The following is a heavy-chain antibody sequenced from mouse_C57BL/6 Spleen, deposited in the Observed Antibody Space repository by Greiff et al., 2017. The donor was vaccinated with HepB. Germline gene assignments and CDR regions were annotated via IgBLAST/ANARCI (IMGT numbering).Heavy chain of an antibody. CDR2: IDPETGGT. J-gene: IGHJ3*01. CDR3: TEGVYGNSWFAY. D-gene: IGHD2-1*01. Sequence: QVQLQQSGAELVRPGASVTLSCKASGYTFTDYEMHWVKQTPVHGLEWIGAIDPETGGTAYNQKFKGKAILTADKSSSTAYMERRRLTSEDSAVYYCTEGVYGNSWFAYWGQGTLVTVSA. V-gene: IGHV1-15*01. CDR1: GYTFTDYE.